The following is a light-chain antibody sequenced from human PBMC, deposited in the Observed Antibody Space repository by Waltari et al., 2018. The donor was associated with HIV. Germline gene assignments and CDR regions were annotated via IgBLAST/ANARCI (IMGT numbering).Light chain of an antibody. CDR3: CSYAGTYTYV. V-gene: IGLV2-11*01. Sequence: QSALTQPRSVSGSPGQSVTISCTGTSSDIGYFDYVSWYQQYPGKAPKVIIYEVSQRPSCVPYRFTASKSGITASLTISGLQDEDEADYYCCSYAGTYTYVFGTGTTVTVL. J-gene: IGLJ1*01. CDR1: SSDIGYFDY. CDR2: EVS.